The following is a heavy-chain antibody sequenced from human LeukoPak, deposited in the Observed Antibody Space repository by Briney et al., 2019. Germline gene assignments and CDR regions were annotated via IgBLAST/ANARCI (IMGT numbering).Heavy chain of an antibody. J-gene: IGHJ4*02. V-gene: IGHV3-53*01. Sequence: PGGSRRLSCTASGFTVSSVYMNWVRQASGKGLEWVSVLYSGGSTYYADSVKGRFTISRDSSKNTLYLQMNSLRVEDTAVYYCARDPPGGYWGQGTLVTVSS. CDR1: GFTVSSVY. CDR3: ARDPPGGY. CDR2: LYSGGST. D-gene: IGHD3-16*01.